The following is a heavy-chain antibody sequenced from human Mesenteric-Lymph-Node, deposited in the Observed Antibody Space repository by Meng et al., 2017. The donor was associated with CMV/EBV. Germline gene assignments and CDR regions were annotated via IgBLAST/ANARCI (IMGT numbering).Heavy chain of an antibody. CDR1: GFTFSSYG. J-gene: IGHJ6*02. D-gene: IGHD3-3*01. Sequence: GSLRLSCAASGFTFSSYGMHWVRQAPGKGLEWVAVIWYDGSNKYYAESVKGRFTISRDNSKNTLYLQMNSLRAEDTAVYYCARISIFGVVTTSYYYYYGMDVWGQGTTVTVSS. CDR2: IWYDGSNK. CDR3: ARISIFGVVTTSYYYYYGMDV. V-gene: IGHV3-33*01.